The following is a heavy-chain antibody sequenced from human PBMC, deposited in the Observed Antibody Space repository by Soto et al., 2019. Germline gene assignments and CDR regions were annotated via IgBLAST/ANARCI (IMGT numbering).Heavy chain of an antibody. Sequence: HPGGSLRLSCAASGFTFSSYWMSWVRQAPGKGLEWVANIKQDGSEKYYVDSVKGRFTISRDNAKNSLYLQMNSLRAEDTAVYYCARDRRVYYDFWSGYPRSRRYYGMDVWGQGTTVTVSS. V-gene: IGHV3-7*01. CDR3: ARDRRVYYDFWSGYPRSRRYYGMDV. CDR2: IKQDGSEK. D-gene: IGHD3-3*01. J-gene: IGHJ6*02. CDR1: GFTFSSYW.